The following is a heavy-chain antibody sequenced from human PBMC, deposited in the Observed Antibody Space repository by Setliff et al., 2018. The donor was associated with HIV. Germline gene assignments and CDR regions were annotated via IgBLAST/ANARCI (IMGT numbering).Heavy chain of an antibody. V-gene: IGHV4-34*01. CDR1: GGSFSGYY. J-gene: IGHJ3*02. CDR2: IDHTGST. Sequence: SETLSLTCAVYGGSFSGYYWSWIRQPPGKGLEWLGEIDHTGSTNYNLSLKSRITMSADPSKNQFSLKVRSVIAADTALYYCARGRNYGSPYFYDSSSSDAFDIWGHGTMVTVS. D-gene: IGHD3-10*01. CDR3: ARGRNYGSPYFYDSSSSDAFDI.